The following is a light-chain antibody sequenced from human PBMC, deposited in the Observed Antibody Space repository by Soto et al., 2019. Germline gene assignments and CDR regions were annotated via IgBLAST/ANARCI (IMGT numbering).Light chain of an antibody. V-gene: IGLV2-14*01. CDR3: SSFPLV. CDR2: EVS. CDR1: SSDVGGYNY. Sequence: QSVLTQPASVSGSPGQSITISCTGTSSDVGGYNYVSWYQQHPGKAPKLMIYEVSNRPSGVSNRFSGSKSGNTASLTISGLQAEDEADYYFSSFPLVFGTGTKVTVL. J-gene: IGLJ1*01.